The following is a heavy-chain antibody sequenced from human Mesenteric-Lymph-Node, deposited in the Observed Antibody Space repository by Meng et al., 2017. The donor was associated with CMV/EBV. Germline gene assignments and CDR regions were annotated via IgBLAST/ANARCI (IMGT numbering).Heavy chain of an antibody. D-gene: IGHD1-1*01. J-gene: IGHJ4*02. CDR3: TGQGGYFIDY. CDR1: GESISSNHG. CDR2: TSHGGRP. V-gene: IGHV4-4*02. Sequence: VTCAVFGESISSNHGGSWVRQPPGKGLEWMGETSHGGRPNYNPTLKSRVTISVDKSKNQFSLNLNSVTAADTAVYYCTGQGGYFIDYWGQGALVTVSS.